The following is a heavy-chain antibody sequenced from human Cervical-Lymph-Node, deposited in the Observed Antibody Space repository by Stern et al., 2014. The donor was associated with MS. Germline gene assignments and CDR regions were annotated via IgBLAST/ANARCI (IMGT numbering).Heavy chain of an antibody. CDR1: GYTFTTHT. J-gene: IGHJ5*02. Sequence: VHLVESGAEVKKPGASVTVSCKASGYTFTTHTLHWLRQAPGQGLEWLGWINTATGNTRYSRNFQGRVTITRDTSARSANMELSSLKSEDTAVYYCARGQGSGISWYDNWGLGTLVTVSS. V-gene: IGHV1-3*04. D-gene: IGHD2-2*01. CDR2: INTATGNT. CDR3: ARGQGSGISWYDN.